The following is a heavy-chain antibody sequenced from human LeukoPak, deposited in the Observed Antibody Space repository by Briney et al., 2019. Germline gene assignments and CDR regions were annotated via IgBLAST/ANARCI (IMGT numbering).Heavy chain of an antibody. V-gene: IGHV2-5*02. CDR1: GFSLSTNGVG. D-gene: IGHD3-16*01. CDR3: AHRDPMGGAFDF. CDR2: IYWDDDK. Sequence: SGPTLVKPTQTLTLTCTFSGFSLSTNGVGMGWIRQPPGKALEWLALIYWDDDKRYSPSLKSRLTITKDTSKNQVVLTMTNMDPVDTATYYCAHRDPMGGAFDFWGQGTMVTVSS. J-gene: IGHJ3*01.